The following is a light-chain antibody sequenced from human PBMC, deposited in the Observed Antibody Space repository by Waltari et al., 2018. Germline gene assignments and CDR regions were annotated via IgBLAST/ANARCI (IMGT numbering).Light chain of an antibody. CDR3: QQQIT. CDR1: QSVGNV. Sequence: EFVLTQSPATLSLSPGERATLSCRASQSVGNVLAWYQQKPCQAPKLLIYYASNRAAGIPARFSGSGSGTDFTLTISSLEPEDSAVYYCQQQITFGQGTRLEIK. J-gene: IGKJ5*01. CDR2: YAS. V-gene: IGKV3-11*01.